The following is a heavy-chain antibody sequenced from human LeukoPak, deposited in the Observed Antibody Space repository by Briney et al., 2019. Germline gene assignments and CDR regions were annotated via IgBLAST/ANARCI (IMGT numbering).Heavy chain of an antibody. D-gene: IGHD6-6*01. J-gene: IGHJ4*02. V-gene: IGHV4-34*01. CDR2: INHSGST. Sequence: PSETLSLTCAVYGGSFSGYHWSWIRQPPGKGLEWIGEINHSGSTNYNPSLKSRVTISVDTSKNQFSLKLSSVTAADTAVYYCARKRAIAALDYWGQGTLVTVSS. CDR1: GGSFSGYH. CDR3: ARKRAIAALDY.